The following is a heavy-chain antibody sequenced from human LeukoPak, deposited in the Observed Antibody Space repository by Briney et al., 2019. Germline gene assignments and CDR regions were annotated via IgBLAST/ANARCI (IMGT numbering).Heavy chain of an antibody. CDR2: INPNSGGT. CDR1: GYTFTGYY. D-gene: IGHD5-24*01. J-gene: IGHJ4*02. Sequence: ASVKVSCKASGYTFTGYYMHWVRQAPGQGLEWMGWINPNSGGTNYAQKFQGRVTMTRDTSISTAYMELSRLRSDDTAVYYCARGLGRDGHNAPGGYWGQGTLVTVSS. V-gene: IGHV1-2*02. CDR3: ARGLGRDGHNAPGGY.